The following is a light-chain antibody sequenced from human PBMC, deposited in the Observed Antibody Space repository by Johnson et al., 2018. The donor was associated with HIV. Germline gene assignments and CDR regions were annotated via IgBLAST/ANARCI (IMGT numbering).Light chain of an antibody. CDR2: DNN. CDR3: GKWDSSLSAVYC. CDR1: SSNIGNNY. Sequence: QSVLTQPPSVSAAPGQKVTISCSGSSSNIGNNYVSWYQQLPGTAPKLLIYDNNKRPSGIPDRFSGSKSGTSATLGITGLQTGDEADYYCGKWDSSLSAVYCFGTGTKVPVL. J-gene: IGLJ1*01. V-gene: IGLV1-51*01.